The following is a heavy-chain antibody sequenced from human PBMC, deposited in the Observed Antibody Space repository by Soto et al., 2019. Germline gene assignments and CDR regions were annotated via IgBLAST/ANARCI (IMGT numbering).Heavy chain of an antibody. CDR3: ARNREYSGYGGFFYGMDV. CDR2: LWFDGKNK. D-gene: IGHD5-12*01. J-gene: IGHJ6*02. Sequence: QVQVVESGGGVVRPGRSLRLSCEASGFTFENYGMHWVRQVPGKGLEWVAVLWFDGKNKYYADSLKGRFTISRDTSNNTLYLQMNSLRAEDSAVYYCARNREYSGYGGFFYGMDVWGQGTTVTVSS. V-gene: IGHV3-33*01. CDR1: GFTFENYG.